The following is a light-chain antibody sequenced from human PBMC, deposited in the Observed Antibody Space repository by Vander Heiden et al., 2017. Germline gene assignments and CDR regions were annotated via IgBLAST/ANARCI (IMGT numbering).Light chain of an antibody. CDR3: AAWDDSLNGNWV. J-gene: IGLJ3*02. V-gene: IGLV1-44*01. CDR2: SNS. CDR1: SSNIGSYP. Sequence: QSVLTQPPSASGAPGQRVPISCSGGSSNIGSYPVGWYQQLPGTAPKLLIYSNSQRPSGVPDRFSGSKSGTSASLAISGLRSEDEADYYCAAWDDSLNGNWVFGGGTKLTVL.